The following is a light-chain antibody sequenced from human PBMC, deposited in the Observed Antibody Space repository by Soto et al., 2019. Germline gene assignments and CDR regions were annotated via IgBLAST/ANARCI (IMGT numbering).Light chain of an antibody. CDR3: NSYTSGSALYV. CDR1: SREDGGYNH. J-gene: IGLJ1*01. CDR2: GVS. V-gene: IGLV2-14*01. Sequence: SALTQPASMSGSPGQSITISCTGNSREDGGYNHVSWYQQHPGKAPKLMIYGVSNRPAGISNRFSGSKSGNTASLTISGLQAEDEADYYCNSYTSGSALYVFGTGTKVTVL.